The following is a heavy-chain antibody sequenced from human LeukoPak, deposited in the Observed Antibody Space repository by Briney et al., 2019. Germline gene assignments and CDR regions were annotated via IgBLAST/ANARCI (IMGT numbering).Heavy chain of an antibody. J-gene: IGHJ5*02. CDR3: AREGQPYNWFDP. Sequence: GGSLRLSCAASGFTFSSYAMHWVRQAPGRGLEWVAVISYDGSNKYYADSVKGRFTISRDDSKKTLYLQMNSPRAEDTAVYYCAREGQPYNWFDPWGQGTLVTVSS. CDR2: ISYDGSNK. V-gene: IGHV3-30*01. CDR1: GFTFSSYA. D-gene: IGHD6-13*01.